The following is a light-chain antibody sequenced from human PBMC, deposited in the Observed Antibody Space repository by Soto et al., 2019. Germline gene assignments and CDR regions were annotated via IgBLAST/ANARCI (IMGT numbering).Light chain of an antibody. CDR1: QSITSY. V-gene: IGKV1-39*01. Sequence: DIQMTQSPSSLSASVGDRVTITCRASQSITSYLNWYQQKPGKAPQLLIYAASSLQSGVPSRFSGSGSGTDFTLTISSLQPEDFATYFCQPSYTTPWTFGQGTQVQVK. CDR2: AAS. J-gene: IGKJ1*01. CDR3: QPSYTTPWT.